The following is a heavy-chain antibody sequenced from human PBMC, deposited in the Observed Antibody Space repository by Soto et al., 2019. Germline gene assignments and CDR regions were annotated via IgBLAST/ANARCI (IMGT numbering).Heavy chain of an antibody. D-gene: IGHD2-21*02. J-gene: IGHJ4*02. Sequence: PSETLSLTCTVSGGSISNYYWSWIRQPPGKGLEWIAYIHYNGNTNYNPSLKSRVTMSLDTSNNQFSLKLHSVTAADTPVYCCQSVRCKRSSDSCPYCFDFGSWREGTLVTVS. V-gene: IGHV4-59*01. CDR2: IHYNGNT. CDR1: GGSISNYY. CDR3: QSVRCKRSSDSCPYCFDFGS.